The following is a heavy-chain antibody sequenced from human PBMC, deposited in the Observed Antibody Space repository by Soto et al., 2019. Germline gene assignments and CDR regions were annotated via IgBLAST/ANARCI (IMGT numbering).Heavy chain of an antibody. CDR1: GGTFSSYT. V-gene: IGHV1-69*04. J-gene: IGHJ3*02. CDR3: ARDVGVRGVLDAFDI. D-gene: IGHD3-10*01. Sequence: ASVKVSCKASGGTFSSYTVSWVRQAPGQGLEWMGRIIPILGIANYAQKFQGRVTITADKSTSTAYMELSSLRSEDTSVYYCARDVGVRGVLDAFDIWGQGTIVTVSS. CDR2: IIPILGIA.